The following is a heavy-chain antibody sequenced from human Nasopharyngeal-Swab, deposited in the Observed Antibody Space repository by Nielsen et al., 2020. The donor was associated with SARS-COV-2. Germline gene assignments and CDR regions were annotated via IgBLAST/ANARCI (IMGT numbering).Heavy chain of an antibody. CDR1: GDSITNYY. CDR3: ARWSTISRFFDF. J-gene: IGHJ4*02. Sequence: SETLSLTCTVSGDSITNYYWGWIRQPPGKELEWIGNFYYSGSTNYSPSLKSRVTISADTSKNQFSLKLTTVTAADTAVYYCARWSTISRFFDFWGQGTQVTVSS. CDR2: FYYSGST. D-gene: IGHD1-26*01. V-gene: IGHV4-59*01.